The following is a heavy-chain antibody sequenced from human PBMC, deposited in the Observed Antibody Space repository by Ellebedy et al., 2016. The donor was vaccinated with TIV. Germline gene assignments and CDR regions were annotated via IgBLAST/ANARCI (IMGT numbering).Heavy chain of an antibody. D-gene: IGHD2-21*01. CDR2: IYYSGDT. CDR3: ARLLIDAYSADS. V-gene: IGHV4-59*08. J-gene: IGHJ5*02. Sequence: MPSETLSLTCTVSGGSISSYYWTWFRQPPGKGLEWIGDIYYSGDTHYNSALKSRLRISVDASKRQFSLRLDSVTAADSAVYFCARLLIDAYSADSWGQGTRVTVSS. CDR1: GGSISSYY.